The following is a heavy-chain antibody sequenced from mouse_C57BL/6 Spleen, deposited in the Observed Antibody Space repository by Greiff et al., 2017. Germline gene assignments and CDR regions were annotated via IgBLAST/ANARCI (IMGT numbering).Heavy chain of an antibody. V-gene: IGHV1-19*01. J-gene: IGHJ4*01. CDR3: ARSRITTVVAPYAMDY. Sequence: VQLKQSGPVLVKPGASVKMSCKASGYTFTDYYRNWVKQSHGNSLEWIGVINPYNGGTSYNQKFKGKATLTVDKSSSTAYMVLNSLTSEDSAVYYCARSRITTVVAPYAMDYWGQGTSVTVSS. CDR1: GYTFTDYY. CDR2: INPYNGGT. D-gene: IGHD1-1*01.